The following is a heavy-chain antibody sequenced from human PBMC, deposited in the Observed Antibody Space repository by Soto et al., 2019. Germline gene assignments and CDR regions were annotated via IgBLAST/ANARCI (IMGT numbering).Heavy chain of an antibody. J-gene: IGHJ6*03. CDR2: ISAYNGNT. V-gene: IGHV1-18*01. Sequence: ASVKVSCKASGYTFTSYGISWVRQAPGQGLEWMGWISAYNGNTNYAQKLQGRVTMTTDTSTSTAYMELRSLRSDDTAVYYCARNVDTAMVNGWGYYYYYMDVWGKGTTVTV. CDR1: GYTFTSYG. CDR3: ARNVDTAMVNGWGYYYYYMDV. D-gene: IGHD5-18*01.